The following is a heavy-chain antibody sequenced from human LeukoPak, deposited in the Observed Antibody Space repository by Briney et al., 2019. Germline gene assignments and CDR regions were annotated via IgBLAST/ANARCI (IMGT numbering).Heavy chain of an antibody. CDR3: AKLGTPEY. Sequence: GGSLRLSCAASGFIFRNYAMSWVRQAPGKGLEWVSAITGSGDTTYYADSVKGRFTISRDNSKNTLCLQMNSLRAEDTAVYYCAKLGTPEYWGQGTLVTVSS. CDR1: GFIFRNYA. CDR2: ITGSGDTT. J-gene: IGHJ4*02. V-gene: IGHV3-23*01. D-gene: IGHD1-1*01.